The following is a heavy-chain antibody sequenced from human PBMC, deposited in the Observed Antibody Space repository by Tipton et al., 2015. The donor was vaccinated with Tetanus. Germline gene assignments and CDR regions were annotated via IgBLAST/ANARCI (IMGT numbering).Heavy chain of an antibody. J-gene: IGHJ6*04. CDR1: GFTFSSYP. CDR2: IAGSVGST. V-gene: IGHV3-23*01. D-gene: IGHD1-14*01. CDR3: AKEALGVLNL. Sequence: GSLRLSCAASGFTFSSYPMAWVRQAPGKGLEWVSGIAGSVGSTYYADSVRGRLTVSRDNSKNTLSLQLNSLRADDTAIYYCAKEALGVLNLWGNGTTVIVSS.